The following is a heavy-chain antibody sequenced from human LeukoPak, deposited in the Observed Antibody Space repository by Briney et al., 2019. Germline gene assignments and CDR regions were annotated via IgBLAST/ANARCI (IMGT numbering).Heavy chain of an antibody. V-gene: IGHV3-33*01. CDR2: IWYDGSNK. D-gene: IGHD1-26*01. CDR3: ATYNRRYYAQDY. J-gene: IGHJ4*02. CDR1: GFTFRSYG. Sequence: GGSLRLSCAASGFTFRSYGMHWVRQAPGKGLEWVAIIWYDGSNKFYADSVKGRFTISRDNSKNTLYLQMNSLRAEDTAIYYCATYNRRYYAQDYWGQGTLVTVSP.